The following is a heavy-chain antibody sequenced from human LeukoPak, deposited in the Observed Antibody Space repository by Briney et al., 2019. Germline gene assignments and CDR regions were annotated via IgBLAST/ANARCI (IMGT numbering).Heavy chain of an antibody. CDR2: ILHDGHNQ. CDR1: GFTFSTYS. Sequence: PGGSLRLSCAASGFTFSTYSMHWVRQAPGKGLEWVALILHDGHNQYYTESVKGRFTISRDNAKNSLYLQMNSLRAEDTAVYYCARAPGYRSFLDYWGQGTLVTVSS. J-gene: IGHJ4*02. V-gene: IGHV3-30*04. CDR3: ARAPGYRSFLDY. D-gene: IGHD6-13*01.